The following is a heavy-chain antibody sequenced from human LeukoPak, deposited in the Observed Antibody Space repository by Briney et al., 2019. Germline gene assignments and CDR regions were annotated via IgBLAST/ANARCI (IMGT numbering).Heavy chain of an antibody. J-gene: IGHJ4*02. Sequence: GGSLRLSCAAPGFTFSSYAMSWVRQAPGKGLEWVSSISGSGNRTYYADSVKGRFTISRDNSKNTLSLQLNSLRAEDTAVYYCAKGTSSSCYSAPNYWGQGTLVTVSS. CDR1: GFTFSSYA. CDR2: ISGSGNRT. D-gene: IGHD2-15*01. CDR3: AKGTSSSCYSAPNY. V-gene: IGHV3-23*01.